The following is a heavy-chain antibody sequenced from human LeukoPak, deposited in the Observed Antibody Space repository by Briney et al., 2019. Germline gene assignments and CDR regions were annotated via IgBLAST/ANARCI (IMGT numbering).Heavy chain of an antibody. J-gene: IGHJ5*02. Sequence: SQTLSLTCAISGDSVSSNSAAWSWIRQSPSRGLEWLGRTYYRSKRYNDYADSVKSRIAINPDTSKNQFSLQLNSVTPEDTAVYYCVFLCSTSCQNPWGQGTLVTVSS. CDR1: GDSVSSNSAA. D-gene: IGHD2-2*01. CDR3: VFLCSTSCQNP. CDR2: TYYRSKRYN. V-gene: IGHV6-1*01.